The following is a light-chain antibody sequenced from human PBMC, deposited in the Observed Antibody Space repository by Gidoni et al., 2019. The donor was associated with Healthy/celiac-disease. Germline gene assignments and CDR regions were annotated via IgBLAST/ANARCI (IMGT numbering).Light chain of an antibody. CDR3: QQYDNLPALT. J-gene: IGKJ4*01. Sequence: DIQMTQSPSSLSASVGDRVTITCQASQDISNYLNWYQHKPGKAPKLLTYDASNLETGVPSRFSGSGSGTDFTFTISSLQPEDIATYYCQQYDNLPALTFXGXTKVXIK. CDR1: QDISNY. V-gene: IGKV1-33*01. CDR2: DAS.